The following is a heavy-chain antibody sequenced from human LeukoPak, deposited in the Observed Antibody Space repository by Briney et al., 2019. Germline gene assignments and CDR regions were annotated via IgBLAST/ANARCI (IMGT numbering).Heavy chain of an antibody. D-gene: IGHD4-17*01. J-gene: IGHJ4*02. CDR1: GGSIRSYY. CDR2: IYYSGST. V-gene: IGHV4-59*01. Sequence: SETLSLTRTVSGGSIRSYYWSWIRQPPGKGLEWIGYIYYSGSTNYNPSLKSRVSISVDTSKNQFSLKLSSVTAADTAVYYCARTGSTVTMLYPFDHWGQGTLVTVSS. CDR3: ARTGSTVTMLYPFDH.